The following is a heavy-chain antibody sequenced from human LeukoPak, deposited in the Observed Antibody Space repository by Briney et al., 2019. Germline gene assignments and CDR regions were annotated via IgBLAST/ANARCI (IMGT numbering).Heavy chain of an antibody. J-gene: IGHJ4*02. CDR1: GGSISSYY. CDR3: AGYYGFWSDYYTY. D-gene: IGHD3-3*01. CDR2: IYTSGST. Sequence: SATLSLTCTVSGGSISSYYWSWIRQPAGKGLEWIGRIYTSGSTNYNPSLKSRVTMSVDTSKNQFSLKLSSVTAADTAAYYCAGYYGFWSDYYTYWGQGTLVTVSS. V-gene: IGHV4-4*07.